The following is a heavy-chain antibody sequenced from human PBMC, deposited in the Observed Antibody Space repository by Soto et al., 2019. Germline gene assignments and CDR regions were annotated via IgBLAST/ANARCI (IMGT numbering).Heavy chain of an antibody. CDR3: AGGMERKAAAPLFDP. CDR1: GYTFTANA. D-gene: IGHD6-25*01. CDR2: INPDKGNT. V-gene: IGHV1-3*01. Sequence: ASVKVSCKASGYTFTANALHWVRQGPGLRLEWMGWINPDKGNTKYSQNFQGRVTFTRDTSASTAYMELTNLRSEDTALYYCAGGMERKAAAPLFDPGGQGILVPVS. J-gene: IGHJ5*02.